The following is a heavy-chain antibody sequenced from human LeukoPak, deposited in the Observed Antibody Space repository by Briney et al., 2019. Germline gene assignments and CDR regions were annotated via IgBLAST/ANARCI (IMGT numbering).Heavy chain of an antibody. J-gene: IGHJ3*02. V-gene: IGHV4-31*03. Sequence: PSETLSLTCTVSGGSISSGGYYCSWIRQHPGKGLEWIGYIYYSGSTYYNPSLKSRVTISVDTSKNQFSLKLSSVTAADTAVYYCARVRMVIFGSGRGAFDIWGQGTMVTVSS. CDR3: ARVRMVIFGSGRGAFDI. CDR1: GGSISSGGYY. D-gene: IGHD3-22*01. CDR2: IYYSGST.